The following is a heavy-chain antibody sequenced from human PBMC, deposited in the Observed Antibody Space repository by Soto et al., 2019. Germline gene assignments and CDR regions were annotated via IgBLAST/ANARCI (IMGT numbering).Heavy chain of an antibody. J-gene: IGHJ5*02. V-gene: IGHV5-51*01. Sequence: PGESLKISCKGSGYSFTSYWIGWVRQMPGKGLEWMGIIYPGDSDTRYSPSFQGQVTISADKSISTAYLQWSSLKASDTAMYYCARHDPIFGVVPRWFDPWGQGTLVPSPQ. CDR2: IYPGDSDT. CDR1: GYSFTSYW. CDR3: ARHDPIFGVVPRWFDP. D-gene: IGHD3-3*01.